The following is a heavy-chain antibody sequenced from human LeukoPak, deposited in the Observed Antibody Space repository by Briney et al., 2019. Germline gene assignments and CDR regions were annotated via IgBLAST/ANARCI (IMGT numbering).Heavy chain of an antibody. V-gene: IGHV1-2*02. J-gene: IGHJ5*02. Sequence: ASVKLSCKASGYTFTGYYMHWVRQAPGQGLEWMGWINPNSGGTNYAQKFQGRVTMTRDTSISTAYMELSRLRSDDTAVYYCARDTCGGDCYRFDPWGQGTLVTVSS. CDR2: INPNSGGT. CDR3: ARDTCGGDCYRFDP. CDR1: GYTFTGYY. D-gene: IGHD2-21*01.